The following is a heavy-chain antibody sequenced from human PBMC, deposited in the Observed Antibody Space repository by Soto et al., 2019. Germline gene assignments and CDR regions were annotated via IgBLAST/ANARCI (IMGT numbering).Heavy chain of an antibody. V-gene: IGHV4-39*01. CDR3: ARSFTRYGSGSYSL. D-gene: IGHD3-10*01. CDR1: GGYIISIGYY. J-gene: IGHJ4*02. CDR2: IYYSGST. Sequence: SETQSLTCTVSGGYIISIGYYWGWIQKPPGKGLEWIGSIYYSGSTNYNPSLKSRVTISVDTSKNQFSLKLSSVTAADTAVYYCARSFTRYGSGSYSLWGQGTLVTVSS.